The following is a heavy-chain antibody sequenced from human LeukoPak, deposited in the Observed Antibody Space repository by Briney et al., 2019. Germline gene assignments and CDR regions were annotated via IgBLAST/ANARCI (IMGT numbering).Heavy chain of an antibody. D-gene: IGHD3-22*01. CDR1: GGSISSYY. Sequence: PSETLSLTCTVSGGSISSYYWSWIRQPPGEGLEWIGYIYYSGSTNYNPSLKSRATISVDTSKNQFSLKLSSVTAADTAVYYCARLSSGYPSYYGMDVWGQGTTVTVSS. CDR2: IYYSGST. J-gene: IGHJ6*02. V-gene: IGHV4-59*08. CDR3: ARLSSGYPSYYGMDV.